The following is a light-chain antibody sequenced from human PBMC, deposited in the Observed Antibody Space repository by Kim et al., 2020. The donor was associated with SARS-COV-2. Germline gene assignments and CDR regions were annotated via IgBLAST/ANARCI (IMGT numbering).Light chain of an antibody. CDR1: QSVSTY. J-gene: IGKJ4*01. Sequence: EIVLTPSPATLSLSPGERATLSCRASQSVSTYLAWYQQKPGQAPRLLIYDASNRATGIPARFSGSGSGTDFTLTISSLEPEDFAVYYCQQRRNWPLTFGGGTKVDIK. V-gene: IGKV3-11*01. CDR2: DAS. CDR3: QQRRNWPLT.